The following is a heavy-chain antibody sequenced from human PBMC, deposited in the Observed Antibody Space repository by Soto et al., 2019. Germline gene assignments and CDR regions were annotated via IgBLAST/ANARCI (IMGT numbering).Heavy chain of an antibody. CDR2: ISSSGSTI. CDR1: GFKFSDYY. CDR3: ARGGSESSAWYPWFDP. D-gene: IGHD6-19*01. Sequence: QVQLRESGGALVKPGGSLRLSCGASGFKFSDYYMSWIRQAPGKGLEWVSYISSSGSTIHYAESVKGRFTISRDNANNSLFLQMNSLKDEDTAVYFCARGGSESSAWYPWFDPWGQGTLVTVSS. J-gene: IGHJ5*02. V-gene: IGHV3-11*01.